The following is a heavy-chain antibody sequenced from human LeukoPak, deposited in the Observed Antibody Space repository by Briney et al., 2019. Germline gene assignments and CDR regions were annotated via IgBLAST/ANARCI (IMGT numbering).Heavy chain of an antibody. CDR3: TRDMIRGVVNY. V-gene: IGHV3-74*01. J-gene: IGHJ4*02. CDR2: ISGDGTTT. CDR1: GFTFSSYW. Sequence: GGSLRLSCTASGFTFSSYWMHWVRQAPGKGLVWVSRISGDGTTTTYADSVKGRFTISRDNAKNTLFLQMNSLRAEDTAVYYCTRDMIRGVVNYWGRGALVSVSS. D-gene: IGHD3-10*01.